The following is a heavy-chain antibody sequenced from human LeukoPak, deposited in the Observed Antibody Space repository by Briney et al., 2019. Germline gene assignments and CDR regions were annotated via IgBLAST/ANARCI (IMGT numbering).Heavy chain of an antibody. CDR3: VRDGGVNGYDLLDY. D-gene: IGHD5-12*01. J-gene: IGHJ4*02. CDR2: INQDGSEE. V-gene: IGHV3-7*01. CDR1: GFTFSNAW. Sequence: GGSLRLSCAASGFTFSNAWMTWVRQAPGKGLEWVAHINQDGSEEHYMDSVKARFTISRDNAKNSLSLQMNSLRAEDTAVYYCVRDGGVNGYDLLDYWGQGTLVTVSS.